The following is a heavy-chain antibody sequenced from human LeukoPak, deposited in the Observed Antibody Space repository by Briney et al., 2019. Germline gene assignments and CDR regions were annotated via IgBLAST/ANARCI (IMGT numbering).Heavy chain of an antibody. V-gene: IGHV4-34*01. CDR3: ARFYGSGSYYRNYGMDV. J-gene: IGHJ6*02. CDR1: GGSFSGYS. CDR2: INHSGGT. Sequence: PSETLSLTCAVYGGSFSGYSWNWIRQPPVKGLEWIGEINHSGGTNYNPSLKSRVTISVDTSKKQFSLKLSSVTAADTAVYYCARFYGSGSYYRNYGMDVWGQGTTVTVSS. D-gene: IGHD3-10*01.